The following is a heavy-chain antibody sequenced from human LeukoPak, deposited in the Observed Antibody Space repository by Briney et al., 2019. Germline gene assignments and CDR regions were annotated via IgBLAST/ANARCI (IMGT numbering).Heavy chain of an antibody. CDR3: ARGDDYGSGSYYYFDH. D-gene: IGHD3-10*01. V-gene: IGHV4-59*01. CDR1: GGSFSGYY. J-gene: IGHJ4*02. Sequence: PSETLSLTCAVYGGSFSGYYWSWIRQPPGKGLEWIGYIYYSGSTNYNPSLKSRVTISVGTSKNQFSLKLSSVTAADTAVYYCARGDDYGSGSYYYFDHWGQGTLVTVSS. CDR2: IYYSGST.